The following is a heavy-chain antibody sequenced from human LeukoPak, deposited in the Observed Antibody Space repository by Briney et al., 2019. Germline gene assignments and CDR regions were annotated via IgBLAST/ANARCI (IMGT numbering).Heavy chain of an antibody. V-gene: IGHV3-23*01. D-gene: IGHD2-15*01. Sequence: GGSLRLSCAASGFTFSTFAMSWVRQAPGKGLEWVSTISGSGTSTYFADSVKSRFTISRDNSKNTLYLQMNSLRAEDTAVYYCAKDPEQLIGYCSGGTCSLRYWGQGTLVTVSS. CDR2: ISGSGTST. J-gene: IGHJ4*02. CDR1: GFTFSTFA. CDR3: AKDPEQLIGYCSGGTCSLRY.